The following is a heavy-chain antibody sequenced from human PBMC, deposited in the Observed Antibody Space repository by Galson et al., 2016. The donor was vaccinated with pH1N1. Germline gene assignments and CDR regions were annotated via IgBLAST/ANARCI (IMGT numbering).Heavy chain of an antibody. J-gene: IGHJ4*02. CDR1: GFSFSDYA. CDR2: MSYVGNNN. D-gene: IGHD6-6*01. V-gene: IGHV3-30*18. CDR3: AKLASYSTSAVASYFDF. Sequence: SLRLSCAASGFSFSDYAMHWVRQAPGKGLEWVAIMSYVGNNNYYADSVKGRFTISRDNSKNTLYLQMNSLRAEDTAVYYCAKLASYSTSAVASYFDFWGQGTLVTVSS.